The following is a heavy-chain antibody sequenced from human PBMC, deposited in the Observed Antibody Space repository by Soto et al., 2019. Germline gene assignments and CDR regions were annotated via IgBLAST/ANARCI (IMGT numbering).Heavy chain of an antibody. J-gene: IGHJ3*02. V-gene: IGHV3-21*01. CDR1: GFTFSSYS. D-gene: IGHD6-13*01. CDR2: ISSSSSYI. CDR3: AREIAAAGRRFAFDI. Sequence: EVQLVESGGGLVKPGGSLRLSCAASGFTFSSYSMNWVRQAPGKGLEWVSSISSSSSYIYYADSVKGRFTISRDNAKNSLYLQMNSLRAEDTAVYYCAREIAAAGRRFAFDIWGQGTIVTVSS.